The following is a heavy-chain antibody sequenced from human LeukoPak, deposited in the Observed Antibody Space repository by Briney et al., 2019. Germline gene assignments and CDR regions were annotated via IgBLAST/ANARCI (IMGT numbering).Heavy chain of an antibody. CDR2: ISSSSSYI. J-gene: IGHJ6*03. Sequence: GGSLRLSCAASGFTFSSDSMNWVRQAPGKGLEWVSSISSSSSYIYYADSVKGRFTISRDNAKNSLYLQMNSLRAEDTAVYYCARDQGYYYMDVWGKGTTVTVSS. CDR1: GFTFSSDS. CDR3: ARDQGYYYMDV. V-gene: IGHV3-21*01.